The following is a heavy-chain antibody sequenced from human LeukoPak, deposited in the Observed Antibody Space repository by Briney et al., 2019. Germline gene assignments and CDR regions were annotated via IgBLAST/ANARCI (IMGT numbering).Heavy chain of an antibody. CDR1: GGSISSSSYY. D-gene: IGHD4-23*01. Sequence: PSETLSLTCTVSGGSISSSSYYWGWIRQPPGKGLEWIGSIYYSGSTYYNPSLKSRVTISVDTSKNRFSLKLSSVTAADTAVYYCARSNYGGNGLDYWGQGTLVTVSS. J-gene: IGHJ4*02. V-gene: IGHV4-39*01. CDR2: IYYSGST. CDR3: ARSNYGGNGLDY.